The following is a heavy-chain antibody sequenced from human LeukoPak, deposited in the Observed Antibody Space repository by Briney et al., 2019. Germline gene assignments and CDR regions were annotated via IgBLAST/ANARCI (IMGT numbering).Heavy chain of an antibody. CDR2: IRYDGSNK. V-gene: IGHV3-30*02. CDR3: AKDRYYYGSGSYFRSDY. J-gene: IGHJ4*02. Sequence: PGGSLRLSCAASGFTFSSYGMHWVRQAPGKGLEWVAFIRYDGSNKYYADSVKGRFTSSRDNSKSTLYLQMNSLRAEDTAVYYCAKDRYYYGSGSYFRSDYWGQGTLVTVSS. D-gene: IGHD3-10*01. CDR1: GFTFSSYG.